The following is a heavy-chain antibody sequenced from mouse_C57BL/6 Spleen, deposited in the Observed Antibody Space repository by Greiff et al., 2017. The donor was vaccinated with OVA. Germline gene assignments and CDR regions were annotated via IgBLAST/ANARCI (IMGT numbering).Heavy chain of an antibody. CDR1: GYTFTSYW. D-gene: IGHD2-5*01. J-gene: IGHJ4*01. Sequence: QVHVKQPGAELVKPGASVKLSCKASGYTFTSYWMQWVKQRPGQGLEWIGEIDPSDSYTNYNQKFKGKATLTVDTSSSTAYMQLSSLTSEDSAVYYCARNPLPYSNYHYAMDYWGQGTSVTVSS. CDR2: IDPSDSYT. V-gene: IGHV1-50*01. CDR3: ARNPLPYSNYHYAMDY.